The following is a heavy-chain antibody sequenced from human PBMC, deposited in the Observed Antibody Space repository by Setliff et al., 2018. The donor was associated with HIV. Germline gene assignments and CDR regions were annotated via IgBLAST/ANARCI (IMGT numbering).Heavy chain of an antibody. Sequence: SETLSLTCTVSGGSISSYYWSWIRQPPGKGLEWIGEINHSGGTNYNPSLKSRVTMSIDTSKNQFSLNVSSVTAADTAVYYCARHSPSDYWGQGSLVTVSS. J-gene: IGHJ4*02. CDR1: GGSISSYY. CDR2: INHSGGT. V-gene: IGHV4-59*08. CDR3: ARHSPSDY.